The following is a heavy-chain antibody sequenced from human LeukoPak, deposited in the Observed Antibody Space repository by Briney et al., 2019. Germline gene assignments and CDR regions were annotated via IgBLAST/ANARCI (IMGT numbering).Heavy chain of an antibody. D-gene: IGHD6-19*01. CDR2: ISSSGSTI. CDR1: GFTFSSYE. CDR3: ERAAFVPIAVAGSDYYYGMDV. V-gene: IGHV3-48*03. J-gene: IGHJ6*02. Sequence: GGSLRLSCAASGFTFSSYEMNWVRQAPGKGLEWVSYISSSGSTIYYADSVKGRFTISRDNAKNSPYLQMNSLRAEDTAVYYCERAAFVPIAVAGSDYYYGMDVWGQGTTVTVSS.